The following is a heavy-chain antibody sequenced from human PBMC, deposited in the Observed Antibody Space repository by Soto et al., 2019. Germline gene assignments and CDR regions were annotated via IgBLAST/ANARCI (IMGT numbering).Heavy chain of an antibody. V-gene: IGHV3-48*01. CDR1: GFTFSSYS. CDR3: ARDSPPIDY. Sequence: EVPLVESGGGLVQPGGSLRLSCAASGFTFSSYSMNWVRQAPGKGLECISSISSSSSTIYYADSVKGRFTTSRVNAKSSLYLQMNSLRAEDTAVYYWARDSPPIDYWGQGTLVTVSS. CDR2: ISSSSSTI. J-gene: IGHJ4*02.